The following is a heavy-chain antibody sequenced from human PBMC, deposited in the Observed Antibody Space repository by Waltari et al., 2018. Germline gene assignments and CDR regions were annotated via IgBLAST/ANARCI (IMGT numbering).Heavy chain of an antibody. CDR2: VNPNSGNT. V-gene: IGHV1-8*01. D-gene: IGHD3-10*01. CDR1: GYTFTSYD. Sequence: QVQLVQSGAEVKKPGASVKVSCKASGYTFTSYDINWVRQATGQGLEWMGWVNPNSGNTGYAQKFQGRVTMTRNTSISTAYMELSSLRSEDTAVYYCAKGGMALLWFGELRSGDYWGQGTLVTVSS. CDR3: AKGGMALLWFGELRSGDY. J-gene: IGHJ4*02.